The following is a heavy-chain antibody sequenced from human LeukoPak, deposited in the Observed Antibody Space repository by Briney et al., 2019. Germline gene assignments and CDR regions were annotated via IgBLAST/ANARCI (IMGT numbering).Heavy chain of an antibody. J-gene: IGHJ4*02. CDR1: GFTFSSFN. D-gene: IGHD3-10*01. CDR3: ARDLSYGSGSYSDY. V-gene: IGHV3-21*04. Sequence: PGGSLRLSCAASGFTFSSFNMNWVRQAPGKAMEWVSSITSSGTHIFYAASVRGRFTISRDNAKNSLYLQMNSLRAEDTAVYYCARDLSYGSGSYSDYWGQGTLVTVSS. CDR2: ITSSGTHI.